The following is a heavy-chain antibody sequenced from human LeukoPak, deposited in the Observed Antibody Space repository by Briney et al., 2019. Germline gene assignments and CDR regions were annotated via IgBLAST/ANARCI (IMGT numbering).Heavy chain of an antibody. V-gene: IGHV3-21*01. D-gene: IGHD3-22*01. J-gene: IGHJ3*02. Sequence: GGSLRLSCAASGFTFSSYSMNWVRQAPGKGLEWVSSISSSSSYIYYADSVKGRFTISRDNAKNSLCLQMNSLRAEDTAVYYCARTITMIVVVSDAFDIWGQGTMVTVSS. CDR1: GFTFSSYS. CDR2: ISSSSSYI. CDR3: ARTITMIVVVSDAFDI.